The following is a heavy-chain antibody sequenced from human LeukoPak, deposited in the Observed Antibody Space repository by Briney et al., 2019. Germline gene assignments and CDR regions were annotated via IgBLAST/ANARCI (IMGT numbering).Heavy chain of an antibody. CDR2: IYHSGST. CDR1: GYSISSGYF. J-gene: IGHJ5*02. D-gene: IGHD6-13*01. CDR3: ARAYSSSWYFNWFDP. Sequence: SETLSLTCTVSGYSISSGYFWGWIRPPPGKGLEWIGTIYHSGSTYYNASLESRVIISVDTSKNQFSLKLSSVTAADTAVYYCARAYSSSWYFNWFDPWGQGTLVTVSS. V-gene: IGHV4-38-2*02.